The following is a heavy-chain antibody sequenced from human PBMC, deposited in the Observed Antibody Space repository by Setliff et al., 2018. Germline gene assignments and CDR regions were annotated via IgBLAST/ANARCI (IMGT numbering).Heavy chain of an antibody. CDR1: RYTFNSYA. J-gene: IGHJ3*02. V-gene: IGHV7-4-1*02. CDR2: INTNTGNP. D-gene: IGHD3-16*01. CDR3: AREGEGSTFFPLDAFDI. Sequence: GASVKVSCKASRYTFNSYAMNWVRQAPGQGLEWMGWINTNTGNPTYARGFTGRFVFSLDTSVSTAYLQISSLKPEDTAVYYCAREGEGSTFFPLDAFDIWGQGTRVTVSS.